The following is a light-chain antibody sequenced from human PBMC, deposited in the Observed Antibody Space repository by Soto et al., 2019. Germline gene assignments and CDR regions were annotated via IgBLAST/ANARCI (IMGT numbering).Light chain of an antibody. CDR2: GAS. CDR3: QQYNSWPQT. V-gene: IGKV3-15*01. Sequence: EIVMTQSPATLFVSPGERATLSCRASESVSSNSAWYQQKPGQAPRLLIYGASTRAAGIPARFSGSGSGTEFTVTISSLQSEDFAVYYCQQYNSWPQTFGQGTKVDIK. CDR1: ESVSSN. J-gene: IGKJ1*01.